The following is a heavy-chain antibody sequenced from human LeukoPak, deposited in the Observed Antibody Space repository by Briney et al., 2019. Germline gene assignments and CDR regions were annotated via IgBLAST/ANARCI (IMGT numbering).Heavy chain of an antibody. D-gene: IGHD2/OR15-2a*01. J-gene: IGHJ4*02. CDR3: ARGRTTLMEPFDY. V-gene: IGHV3-7*01. CDR2: INKEGGEE. CDR1: GFTFSSCW. Sequence: QTGGSLRLSCTASGFTFSSCWMSWVRQAPGKGLEWVASINKEGGEEFYVDSVRGRFTASRDNAKNSVFLQMNSLTAEDTAVYYCARGRTTLMEPFDYWGQGTLVTVSS.